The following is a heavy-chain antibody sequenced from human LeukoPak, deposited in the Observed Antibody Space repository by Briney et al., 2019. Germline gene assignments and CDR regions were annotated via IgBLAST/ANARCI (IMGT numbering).Heavy chain of an antibody. V-gene: IGHV4-34*01. Sequence: PSETLSLTCAVYGESSSGYYWSWIRQPTGKGLEWIGEINHSGSTNYNPSLKSRVTISVDTSKNQFSLKLSSVTAADTAVYYCARSAIDTFDIWGQGTMVTVSS. CDR3: ARSAIDTFDI. CDR2: INHSGST. CDR1: GESSSGYY. J-gene: IGHJ3*02. D-gene: IGHD6-25*01.